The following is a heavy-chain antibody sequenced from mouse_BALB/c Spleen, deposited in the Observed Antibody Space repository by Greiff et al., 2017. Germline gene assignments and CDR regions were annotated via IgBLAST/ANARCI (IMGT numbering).Heavy chain of an antibody. CDR1: GYSITSDYA. V-gene: IGHV3-2*02. J-gene: IGHJ4*01. Sequence: ESGPGLVKPSQSLSLTCTVTGYSITSDYAWNWIRQFPGNKLEWMGYISYSGSTSYNPSLKSRISITRDTSKNQFFLQLNSVTTEDTATYYCARYANYYAMDYWGQGTSVTVSS. CDR2: ISYSGST. CDR3: ARYANYYAMDY.